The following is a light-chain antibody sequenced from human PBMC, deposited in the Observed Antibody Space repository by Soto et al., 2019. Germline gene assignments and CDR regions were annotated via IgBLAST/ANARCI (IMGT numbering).Light chain of an antibody. V-gene: IGKV1-33*01. CDR2: DAS. CDR3: QQYDNLPLT. CDR1: QDITKY. J-gene: IGKJ4*01. Sequence: DIQMTQSPSSLSASIGDRVTITCQASQDITKYLNWYQQKPGKAPELMIYDASDLETGVPSRFSGSGSGTDFTFTISSLQPEDIATYYCQQYDNLPLTFGGGTKVEIK.